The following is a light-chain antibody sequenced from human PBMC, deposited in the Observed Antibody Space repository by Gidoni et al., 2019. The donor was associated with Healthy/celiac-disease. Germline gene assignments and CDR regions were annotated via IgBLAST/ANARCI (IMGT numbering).Light chain of an antibody. CDR3: QQYNNWPPLT. Sequence: EIVITQSPATLSVSPGERATLSCRASQSVSSNLAWYQQKPGQAPRLLSYGASTRATGIPARFSGSGSGTEFTLTISSLQSEDFAVYYCQQYNNWPPLTFGQGTKVEIK. J-gene: IGKJ1*01. CDR1: QSVSSN. CDR2: GAS. V-gene: IGKV3-15*01.